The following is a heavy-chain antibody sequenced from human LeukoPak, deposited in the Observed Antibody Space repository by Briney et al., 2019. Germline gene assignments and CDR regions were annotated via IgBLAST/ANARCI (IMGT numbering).Heavy chain of an antibody. J-gene: IGHJ4*02. CDR1: GYTFTGYY. V-gene: IGHV1-2*04. CDR3: ARGANYDILTADY. CDR2: INPNSGGT. D-gene: IGHD3-9*01. Sequence: ASVKVSCKASGYTFTGYYMHWVRQAPGQGLEWMGWINPNSGGTNYAQKFQGWVTMTRDTSISTAYMELSRLRSDDTAVYYCARGANYDILTADYWGQGTLVTVSS.